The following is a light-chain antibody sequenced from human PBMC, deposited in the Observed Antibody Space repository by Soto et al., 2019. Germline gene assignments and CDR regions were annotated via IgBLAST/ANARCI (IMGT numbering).Light chain of an antibody. J-gene: IGKJ5*01. CDR2: GAS. CDR1: QSVSSN. Sequence: EIVMTQSPATLPVSPGERATLSCRASQSVSSNLAWYQQKHGQAPRILIYGASTRATGIPARFSGSGSGTEFTLTLSRLQSEDFSVYYCQQYNNWLITFGQGTRLEIK. CDR3: QQYNNWLIT. V-gene: IGKV3-15*01.